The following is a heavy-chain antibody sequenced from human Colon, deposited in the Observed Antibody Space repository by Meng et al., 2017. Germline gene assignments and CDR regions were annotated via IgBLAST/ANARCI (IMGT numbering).Heavy chain of an antibody. CDR2: IIPIFGKT. CDR3: ARERVATTAVDF. V-gene: IGHV1-69*01. CDR1: GVPFNNCA. D-gene: IGHD1-1*01. J-gene: IGHJ4*02. Sequence: QVQVWQTGAGVRRSGSAVKLPWKASGVPFNNCAFHWVRQAPGQGLEWMGEIIPIFGKTNYAQKFQGRVTITADGSTNTSFMELSSLISEDSAVYYCARERVATTAVDFWGLGTLVTVSS.